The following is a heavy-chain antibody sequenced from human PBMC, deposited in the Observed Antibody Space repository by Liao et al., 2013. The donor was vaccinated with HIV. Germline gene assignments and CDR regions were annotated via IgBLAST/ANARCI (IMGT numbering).Heavy chain of an antibody. V-gene: IGHV4-59*12. CDR3: ARGVGADPTYFDF. CDR1: GGSISSYY. D-gene: IGHD2-21*02. Sequence: QVQLQESGPGLVKPSETLSLTCTVSGGSISSYYWSWIRQPPGKGLEWIGEINQSGSTNYNPSLKSRVTISVDTSKNQFSLKLNSVTAADTAVYFCARGVGADPTYFDFWGPGNPGHRLL. CDR2: INQSGST. J-gene: IGHJ4*02.